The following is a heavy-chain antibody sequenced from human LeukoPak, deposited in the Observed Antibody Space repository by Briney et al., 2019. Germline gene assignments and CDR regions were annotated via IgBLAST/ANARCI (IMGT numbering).Heavy chain of an antibody. CDR3: ARGSATVVKAYYFDY. V-gene: IGHV1-46*01. CDR1: GYTFTSYY. J-gene: IGHJ4*02. CDR2: INPSGGST. D-gene: IGHD4-23*01. Sequence: ASVKVSCKASGYTFTSYYMHWVRQAPGQGLEWMGIINPSGGSTSYAQKFQGRVTMTRDTSTSTVYMELSSLRSEDTAVYHCARGSATVVKAYYFDYWGQGTLVTVSS.